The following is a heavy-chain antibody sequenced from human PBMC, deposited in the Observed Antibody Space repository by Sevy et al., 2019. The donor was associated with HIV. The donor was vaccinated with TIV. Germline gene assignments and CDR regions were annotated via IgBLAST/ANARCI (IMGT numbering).Heavy chain of an antibody. D-gene: IGHD4-4*01. J-gene: IGHJ6*02. Sequence: SGTLSLTCTVLGASIRGYYWSWIRQRPGKGREWIGYFYYSRRTNYNPSLKSRVSISVDTSKTQVSLKVSSVTTADTDVYDCARAYSEYYYGMDVWGQGTTVTVSS. CDR3: ARAYSEYYYGMDV. CDR1: GASIRGYY. CDR2: FYYSRRT. V-gene: IGHV4-59*01.